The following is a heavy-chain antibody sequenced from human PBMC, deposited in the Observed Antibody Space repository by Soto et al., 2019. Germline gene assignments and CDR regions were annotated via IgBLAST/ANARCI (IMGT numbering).Heavy chain of an antibody. CDR2: IRSKAYGGTT. D-gene: IGHD2-2*01. CDR1: GFTFGDYA. CDR3: TRDRPAGLQVDYYYGMDV. V-gene: IGHV3-49*04. J-gene: IGHJ6*02. Sequence: GGSLILSCTASGFTFGDYAMSWVRQAPGKGLEWVGFIRSKAYGGTTEYAASVKGRFTISRDDSKSIAYLQMNSLKTEDTAVYYCTRDRPAGLQVDYYYGMDVWGQGTTVTVSS.